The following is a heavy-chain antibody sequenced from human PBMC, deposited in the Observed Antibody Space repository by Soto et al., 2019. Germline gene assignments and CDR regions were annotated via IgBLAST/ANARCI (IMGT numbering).Heavy chain of an antibody. CDR2: ISRSSSYI. CDR3: GAATGAY. D-gene: IGHD2-15*01. J-gene: IGHJ4*02. Sequence: EVQLVESGGGLVKPGGSLRLSCAASGFTFSSYTMNWVRQAPGKGLEWVSSISRSSSYIYFADSVKGRFTISRDNAKNSLYRQMNSLRAADTAVYCCGAATGAYWGQGTLVTVSS. V-gene: IGHV3-21*01. CDR1: GFTFSSYT.